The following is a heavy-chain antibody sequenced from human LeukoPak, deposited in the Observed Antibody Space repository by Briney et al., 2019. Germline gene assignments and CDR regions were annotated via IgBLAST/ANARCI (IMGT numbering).Heavy chain of an antibody. J-gene: IGHJ4*02. CDR2: INHSGST. Sequence: SETLSLTCAVYGGSFSGYSWSWIRQPPGKGLEWIGEINHSGSTNYNPSLKRRVTISVDTSKNQVSLKLSSVTAADTAVYYCARGRGYCSSTSCYMDYWGQGTLVTVSS. D-gene: IGHD2-2*02. CDR3: ARGRGYCSSTSCYMDY. CDR1: GGSFSGYS. V-gene: IGHV4-34*01.